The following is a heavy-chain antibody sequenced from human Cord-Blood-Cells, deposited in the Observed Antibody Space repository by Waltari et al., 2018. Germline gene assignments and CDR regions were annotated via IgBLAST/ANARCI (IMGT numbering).Heavy chain of an antibody. CDR3: ARDSDSSFDY. J-gene: IGHJ4*02. V-gene: IGHV3-33*01. D-gene: IGHD6-13*01. CDR2: IWYDGSNK. Sequence: QVQLVESGGGVVQPGRSLRLSCEASGFTFSSSGMHGVRQAPGKGLEWVTVIWYDGSNKYYADSVKGRFTISRDNSKNTLYLQMNSLRAEDTAVYYCARDSDSSFDYWGQGTLVTVSS. CDR1: GFTFSSSG.